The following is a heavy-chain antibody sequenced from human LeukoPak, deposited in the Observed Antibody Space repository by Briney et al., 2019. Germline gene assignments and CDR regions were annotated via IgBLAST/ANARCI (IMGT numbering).Heavy chain of an antibody. D-gene: IGHD2/OR15-2a*01. V-gene: IGHV4-59*05. CDR3: ARLPLYYFQEDY. CDR1: GVSINDYF. CDR2: IHFSGTT. J-gene: IGHJ4*02. Sequence: SETLSLTCTVSGVSINDYFWNWIRQTPGKGLEWIGSIHFSGTTHYSPSLKSRVTISVDTSKNQFSLKVTSVTAADTAVYFCARLPLYYFQEDYWGQGTLVTVSS.